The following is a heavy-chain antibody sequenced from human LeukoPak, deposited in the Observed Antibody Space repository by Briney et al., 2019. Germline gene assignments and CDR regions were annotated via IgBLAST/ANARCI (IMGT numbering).Heavy chain of an antibody. V-gene: IGHV3-48*03. J-gene: IGHJ4*02. D-gene: IGHD3-10*01. CDR1: GFTFSSYE. CDR3: ARSARGSGSYYRVGRREYYFDY. Sequence: GGSLRLSCAASGFTFSSYEMNWVRQAPGKGLEWVSYISSSGSTIYYADSVKGRFTISRDNAKNSLYLQMNSLRAEDTAVYYCARSARGSGSYYRVGRREYYFDYWGQGTLVTVSS. CDR2: ISSSGSTI.